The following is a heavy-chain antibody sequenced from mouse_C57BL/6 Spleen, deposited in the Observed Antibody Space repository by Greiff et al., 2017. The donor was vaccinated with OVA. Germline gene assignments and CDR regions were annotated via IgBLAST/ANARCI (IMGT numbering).Heavy chain of an antibody. J-gene: IGHJ4*01. D-gene: IGHD2-10*02. Sequence: EVQRVESGPGLVKPSQSLSLTCSVTGYSITSVYYWNWIRQFPGNKLEWMGYISYDGSNNYNPSLKNRISITRDTSKNQFFLKLNSVTTEDTATYYCAREGYDGYAMDYWGQGTSVTVSS. CDR1: GYSITSVYY. CDR2: ISYDGSN. CDR3: AREGYDGYAMDY. V-gene: IGHV3-6*01.